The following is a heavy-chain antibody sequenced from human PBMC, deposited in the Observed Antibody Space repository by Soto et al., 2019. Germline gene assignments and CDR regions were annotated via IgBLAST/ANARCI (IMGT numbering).Heavy chain of an antibody. V-gene: IGHV4-39*02. Sequence: QLQLQESGPGLVKPSETLSLTCTVSGGSITSGSYYWGWIRQPPGKGLQWIGSVYYSGSTYYNPSLRSRVTISVDTTKNHFSLRLSSVTAADTAVYYCARPVGVEQQLVHEAFDLWGQGTMVAVSS. D-gene: IGHD6-13*01. CDR3: ARPVGVEQQLVHEAFDL. CDR2: VYYSGST. CDR1: GGSITSGSYY. J-gene: IGHJ3*01.